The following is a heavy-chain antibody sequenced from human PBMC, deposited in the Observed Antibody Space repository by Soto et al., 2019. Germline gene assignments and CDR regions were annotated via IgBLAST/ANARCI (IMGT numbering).Heavy chain of an antibody. D-gene: IGHD5-12*01. V-gene: IGHV4-59*01. J-gene: IGHJ4*02. Sequence: SETLSLTCTVSGGSISSYYWSWIRQPPGKGLEWIGYIYYSGSTNYNPSLKSRVTISVDTSKNQFSLKLSSVTAADTAVYYCARVRWLQNAFDYWGQGTLLTVSS. CDR3: ARVRWLQNAFDY. CDR1: GGSISSYY. CDR2: IYYSGST.